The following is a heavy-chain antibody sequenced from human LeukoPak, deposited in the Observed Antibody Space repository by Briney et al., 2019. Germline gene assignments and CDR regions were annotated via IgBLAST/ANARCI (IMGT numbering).Heavy chain of an antibody. CDR2: IHASGST. D-gene: IGHD3-22*01. CDR1: GASISSYY. Sequence: MSSETLSLTCTVSGASISSYYWSWIRQPPGKGLEWIGYIHASGSTNSSPSLKSRVTMSVDTSKNESSLKLTSVTAADTALYYCARGHFDSSGSSNPLDSWGQGTLVTVSS. J-gene: IGHJ4*02. CDR3: ARGHFDSSGSSNPLDS. V-gene: IGHV4-4*09.